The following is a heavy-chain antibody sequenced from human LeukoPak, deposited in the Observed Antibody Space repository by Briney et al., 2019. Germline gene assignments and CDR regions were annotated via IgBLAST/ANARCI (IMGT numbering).Heavy chain of an antibody. CDR3: AKDPTYSSSPYYFDY. CDR1: GFTFSSYA. J-gene: IGHJ4*02. Sequence: GGSLRLSCAASGFTFSSYAMSWVRQAPGKGLEWVSAISGSGGSTYYADSVKGRFTISRDNSKNTLYLQMNSLRAEDTAVYYCAKDPTYSSSPYYFDYWGQETLVTVSS. CDR2: ISGSGGST. V-gene: IGHV3-23*01. D-gene: IGHD6-13*01.